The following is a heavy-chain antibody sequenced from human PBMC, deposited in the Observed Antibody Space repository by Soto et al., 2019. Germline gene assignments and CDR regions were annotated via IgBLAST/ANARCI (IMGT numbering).Heavy chain of an antibody. V-gene: IGHV3-11*01. Sequence: QVQLVESGGGLVQPGGSLRLSCAASGFTFSDHYMNWIRQSPGKGLEWVSYITNSGTTMYYTDSVKGRFTISRDNAKKSLYLHMNNLRAEDTALYYCARGRRFYYYAMDVWGQGTTVTVSS. CDR1: GFTFSDHY. CDR2: ITNSGTTM. J-gene: IGHJ6*02. CDR3: ARGRRFYYYAMDV.